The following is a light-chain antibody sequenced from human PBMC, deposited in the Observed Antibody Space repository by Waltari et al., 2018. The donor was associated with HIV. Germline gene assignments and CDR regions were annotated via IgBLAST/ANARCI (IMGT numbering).Light chain of an antibody. CDR3: TSYAGRNTLV. Sequence: QSALTQPPSASGSPGRSVTISCTGKTSDVGAYNYVSWYQQHPGKAPKLMIYEVFKRPSGVPDRFSGSKSGNTASLTVSGLQAEDEADYYCTSYAGRNTLVFGGGTKLTVL. V-gene: IGLV2-8*01. CDR1: TSDVGAYNY. J-gene: IGLJ2*01. CDR2: EVF.